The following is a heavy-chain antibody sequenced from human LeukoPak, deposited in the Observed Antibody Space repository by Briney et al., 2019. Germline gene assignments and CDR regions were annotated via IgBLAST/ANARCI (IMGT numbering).Heavy chain of an antibody. CDR3: ARFIMITFGRTDAFDI. J-gene: IGHJ3*02. CDR1: GFTFSSYS. D-gene: IGHD3-16*01. CDR2: ISSSSSYI. Sequence: GGSLRLSCAASGFTFSSYSMNWVRQAPGKGLEWASSISSSSSYIYYADSVKGRFTISRDNAKNSLYLQMNSLRAEDTAVYYCARFIMITFGRTDAFDIWGQGTMVTVSS. V-gene: IGHV3-21*01.